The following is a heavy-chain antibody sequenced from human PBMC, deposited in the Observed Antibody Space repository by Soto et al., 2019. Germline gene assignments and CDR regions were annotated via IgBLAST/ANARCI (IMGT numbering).Heavy chain of an antibody. CDR1: GGTISSAGYY. Sequence: SGTLSLTCTVSGGTISSAGYYWSWIRQHPGKGLEWIGYIYYSGSTYYNPSLKSRVTISVDTSKNQFSLKLSSVTAADTAVYYCARWYYYDSSXYYGADDYYYYGMDVWGQGTTVTVSS. CDR3: ARWYYYDSSXYYGADDYYYYGMDV. V-gene: IGHV4-31*03. CDR2: IYYSGST. D-gene: IGHD3-22*01. J-gene: IGHJ6*02.